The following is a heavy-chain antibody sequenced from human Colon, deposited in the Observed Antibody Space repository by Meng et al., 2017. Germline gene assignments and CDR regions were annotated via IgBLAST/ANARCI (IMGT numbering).Heavy chain of an antibody. J-gene: IGHJ4*02. CDR3: ATTAGTWHPFSY. CDR1: GGSISSSY. V-gene: IGHV4-59*01. CDR2: INYSGNT. D-gene: IGHD1-1*01. Sequence: QGQLQESGPGLVKPAETLFLTCTVSGGSISSSYWSWIRQPPGKRPEWIGYINYSGNTNYNPSLKTRVTMSVDTSKNQISLRLSSVTAADTAVYYCATTAGTWHPFSYWGQGTLVTVSS.